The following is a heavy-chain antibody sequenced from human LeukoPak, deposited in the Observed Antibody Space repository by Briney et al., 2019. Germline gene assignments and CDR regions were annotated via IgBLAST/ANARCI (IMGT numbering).Heavy chain of an antibody. Sequence: GGSLRLSCAASGFTFSSYAMSWVRQAPGKGLEWVSSISGSGGSTYYADSVKGRFTISRDNSKSTLYLQMNSLRAEDTAVYYCAKEVAAAGTRPYWYFDLWGRGTLVTVSS. V-gene: IGHV3-23*01. CDR3: AKEVAAAGTRPYWYFDL. D-gene: IGHD6-13*01. CDR2: ISGSGGST. CDR1: GFTFSSYA. J-gene: IGHJ2*01.